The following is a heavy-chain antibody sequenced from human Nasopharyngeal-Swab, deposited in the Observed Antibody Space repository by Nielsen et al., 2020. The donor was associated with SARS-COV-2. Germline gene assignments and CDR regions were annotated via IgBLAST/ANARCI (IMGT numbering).Heavy chain of an antibody. D-gene: IGHD3-3*01. CDR3: AREPHYDFWSGHGYGMDV. V-gene: IGHV4-4*07. CDR2: IYTSGST. CDR1: GGSISSYY. J-gene: IGHJ6*02. Sequence: SETLSLTCTVSGGSISSYYWSWIRQPAGKGLEWIGRIYTSGSTNYNPSLRSRVTMSVDTSKNQFSLKLSSVTAADTAVYYCAREPHYDFWSGHGYGMDVWGQGTTVTVSS.